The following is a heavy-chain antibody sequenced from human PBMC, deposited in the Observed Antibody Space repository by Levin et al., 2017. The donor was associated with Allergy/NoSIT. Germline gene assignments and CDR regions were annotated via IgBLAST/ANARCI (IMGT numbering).Heavy chain of an antibody. D-gene: IGHD3-3*01. CDR2: LDTHGNT. CDR1: GGTFSAFGSYH. V-gene: IGHV4-34*01. J-gene: IGHJ4*02. CDR3: ARSPSRYYGLDY. Sequence: SQTLSLTCAVHGGTFSAFGSYHWSWLRQAPGMGLEWVGELDTHGNTHYNPSLGSRVTISVDSSKRHIFLTMTSLTAADTAVYFCARSPSRYYGLDYWGQGTLATFSS.